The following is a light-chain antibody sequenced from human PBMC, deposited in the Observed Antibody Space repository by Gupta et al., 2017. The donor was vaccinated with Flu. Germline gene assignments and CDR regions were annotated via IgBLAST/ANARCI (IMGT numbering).Light chain of an antibody. J-gene: IGKJ5*01. Sequence: EIVLTQSPATLSLSPGERATLSCRASQSVSSYLAWYQQKPGQAPRLLIYDASNRATGIPARFSGSGSGTDFTLTISSLEPEDFAVYYCLQRCNWRVTFGPGTLLEIK. V-gene: IGKV3-11*01. CDR3: LQRCNWRVT. CDR2: DAS. CDR1: QSVSSY.